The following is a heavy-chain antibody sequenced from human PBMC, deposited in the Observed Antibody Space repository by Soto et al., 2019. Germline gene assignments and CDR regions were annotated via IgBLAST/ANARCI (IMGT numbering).Heavy chain of an antibody. V-gene: IGHV4-30-4*01. Sequence: QVQLQESGPGLVKPSQTLSLTCTVSGGSISSGDYYWSWIHQPPGKGLEWIGFIYYIGSTYYNPSLKRRVTISVDTSKNQFSLKLSSVTAADTAVYYCARWWFGEFFDYWGQGTLVTVSS. CDR1: GGSISSGDYY. J-gene: IGHJ4*02. CDR2: IYYIGST. D-gene: IGHD3-10*01. CDR3: ARWWFGEFFDY.